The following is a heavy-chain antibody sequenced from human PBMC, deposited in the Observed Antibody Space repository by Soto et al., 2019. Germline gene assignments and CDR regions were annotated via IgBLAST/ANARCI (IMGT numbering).Heavy chain of an antibody. D-gene: IGHD6-19*01. CDR2: ISGSGGST. CDR3: AKELVEQWLVRWGYYFDY. CDR1: GFTFSSYA. J-gene: IGHJ4*02. V-gene: IGHV3-23*01. Sequence: GGSLRLSCAASGFTFSSYAMSWVRQAPGKGLEWVSAISGSGGSTYYADSVKGRFTISRDNSKNTLYLQMNSLRAEDTAVYYCAKELVEQWLVRWGYYFDYWGQGTLVTVSS.